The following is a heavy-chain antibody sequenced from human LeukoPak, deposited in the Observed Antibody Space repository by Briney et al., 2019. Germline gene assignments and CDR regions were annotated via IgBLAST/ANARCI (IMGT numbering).Heavy chain of an antibody. V-gene: IGHV4-4*09. CDR3: AKHRENYYESSHVGLDP. D-gene: IGHD3-22*01. J-gene: IGHJ5*02. CDR1: GDSVSRSY. Sequence: SETLSLTCTVSGDSVSRSYWSWIRQPPGKGLEWIGYISPSGVTSYSPALKSRVSISRDTSKNEFSLRLSSSTAADTAIYVCAKHRENYYESSHVGLDPWGQGSWVIVSS. CDR2: ISPSGVT.